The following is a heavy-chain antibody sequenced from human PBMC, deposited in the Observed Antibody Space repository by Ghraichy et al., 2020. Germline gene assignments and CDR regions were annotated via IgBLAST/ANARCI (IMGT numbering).Heavy chain of an antibody. V-gene: IGHV4-38-2*02. CDR2: IYHGGST. CDR1: GYSISSGYY. D-gene: IGHD1-20*01. CDR3: ARIYNYWFDP. J-gene: IGHJ5*02. Sequence: SETLSLTCTVSGYSISSGYYWGWIRQPPGKGLEWIGSIYHGGSTYYNSSLRSRVTISVDTSKNQFSLQLSSVTAADTAVYYCARIYNYWFDPWGQGTLVTVSS.